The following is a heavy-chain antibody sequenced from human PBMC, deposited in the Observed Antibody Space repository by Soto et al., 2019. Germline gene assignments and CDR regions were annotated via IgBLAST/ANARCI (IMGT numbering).Heavy chain of an antibody. CDR2: VYYSVTT. Sequence: PSETLSLTCSVSGDSINSGGYYWTWIRQHPGKALEWIGYVYYSVTTYYNPSLKGRASISVDTPKNQFSLKLTSVTAADTAVYYRARGAPFTPAWFDPWGQGTLVTVSS. J-gene: IGHJ5*02. V-gene: IGHV4-31*03. CDR1: GDSINSGGYY. CDR3: ARGAPFTPAWFDP.